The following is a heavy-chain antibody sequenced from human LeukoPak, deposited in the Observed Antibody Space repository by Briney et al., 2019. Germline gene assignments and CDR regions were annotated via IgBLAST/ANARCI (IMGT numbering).Heavy chain of an antibody. V-gene: IGHV3-30*02. CDR2: IRYNGGKE. Sequence: GGSLRLSCTASGFTFSAYAMHWVRQAPGKGLEWVAFIRYNGGKEHHADSVKGRFTISRDNSKNTLYLQMNSLRAEDTAVYYCAKVSSSCPDCSFDSWGQGTLVTVSS. J-gene: IGHJ4*02. CDR1: GFTFSAYA. D-gene: IGHD6-13*01. CDR3: AKVSSSCPDCSFDS.